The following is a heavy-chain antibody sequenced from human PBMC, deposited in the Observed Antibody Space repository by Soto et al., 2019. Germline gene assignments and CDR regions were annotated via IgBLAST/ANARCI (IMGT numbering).Heavy chain of an antibody. CDR2: ISAYNGNT. D-gene: IGHD3-16*02. V-gene: IGHV1-18*04. J-gene: IGHJ3*02. CDR3: ARDRPYDYVWGSYRFSAHAFDI. CDR1: GYTFTSYG. Sequence: QVQLVQSGAEVKKPGASVKVSCKASGYTFTSYGISWVRQAPGQGLEWMGWISAYNGNTNYAQKLQGRVTMTTDTSTSTAYMELRSLRSDDTAVYYCARDRPYDYVWGSYRFSAHAFDIWGQGTMVTVSS.